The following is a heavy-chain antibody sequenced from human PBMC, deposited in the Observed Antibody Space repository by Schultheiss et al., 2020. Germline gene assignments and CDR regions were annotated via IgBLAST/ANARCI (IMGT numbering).Heavy chain of an antibody. CDR3: ARLRRDGYNFGSGDWYFDL. Sequence: ASVKVSCKASGYTFTSYAMNWVRQAPGQGLEWMGRINPNSGGTNYAQKFQGRVTMTRDTSISTAYMELSRLRSDDTAVYYCARLRRDGYNFGSGDWYFDLWGRGTLVTVSS. D-gene: IGHD5-24*01. J-gene: IGHJ2*01. CDR1: GYTFTSYA. CDR2: INPNSGGT. V-gene: IGHV1-2*06.